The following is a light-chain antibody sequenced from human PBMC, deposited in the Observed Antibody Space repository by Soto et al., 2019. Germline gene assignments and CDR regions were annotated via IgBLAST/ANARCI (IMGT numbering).Light chain of an antibody. CDR3: PHYDTSWT. J-gene: IGKJ1*01. V-gene: IGKV3-20*01. Sequence: EVVLTQSPGTLSLSPGERATLSCRASQSVTSTYFAWYQQKPGQAPRLLIYGASIRATGIPDRFSGRGSGTDFTLTISSLEAEDVVVYYCPHYDTSWTFGQGTKGEIK. CDR2: GAS. CDR1: QSVTSTY.